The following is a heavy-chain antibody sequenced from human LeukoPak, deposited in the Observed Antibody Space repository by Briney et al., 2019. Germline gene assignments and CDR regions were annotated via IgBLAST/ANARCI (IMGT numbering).Heavy chain of an antibody. CDR2: IFPGDSDT. CDR1: GSRFTNYW. J-gene: IGHJ4*02. CDR3: ARRGAGYCSGFSCYYFDY. V-gene: IGHV5-51*01. Sequence: GESLKISCKGSGSRFTNYWIGWVRQMPGKGLEWMGIIFPGDSDTRYSPSLQGQVTISADKSISTAYLQWSSLKASDTAMYYCARRGAGYCSGFSCYYFDYWGQGTLVTVSS. D-gene: IGHD2-15*01.